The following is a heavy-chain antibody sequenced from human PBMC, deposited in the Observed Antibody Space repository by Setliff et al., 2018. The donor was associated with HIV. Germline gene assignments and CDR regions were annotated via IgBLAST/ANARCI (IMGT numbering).Heavy chain of an antibody. V-gene: IGHV1-46*01. J-gene: IGHJ4*02. D-gene: IGHD3-10*01. Sequence: ASVKVSCKASGYTFTSYYMHWVRQAPGQGLEWMGIINPSGGSTSSAQKFQGRVTVTRDTSTSTVYMELSSLRSEDTAVYYCARVFEGVVRGVYFDYWGQGTLVTVSS. CDR3: ARVFEGVVRGVYFDY. CDR2: INPSGGST. CDR1: GYTFTSYY.